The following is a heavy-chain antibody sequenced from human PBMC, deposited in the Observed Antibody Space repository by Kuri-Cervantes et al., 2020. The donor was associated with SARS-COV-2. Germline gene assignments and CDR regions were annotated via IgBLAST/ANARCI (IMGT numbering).Heavy chain of an antibody. V-gene: IGHV4-59*08. J-gene: IGHJ3*02. CDR1: GGSISSYY. Sequence: SETLSLTFTASGGSISSYYWSWIRQPPGKGLEWIGEINQSGSTNYNPSLKSRVTISVDTSKNQFSLKLSSVTAADTAVYYCARLAATAFDIWGQGTMVTVSS. CDR3: ARLAATAFDI. CDR2: INQSGST. D-gene: IGHD2-15*01.